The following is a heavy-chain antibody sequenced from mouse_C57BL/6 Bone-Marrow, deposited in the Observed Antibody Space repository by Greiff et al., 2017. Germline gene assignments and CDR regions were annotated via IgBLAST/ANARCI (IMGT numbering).Heavy chain of an antibody. J-gene: IGHJ4*01. V-gene: IGHV1-42*01. Sequence: VQLQQSGPELVKPGASVKISCKASGYSFTGYYMNWVQQSPEKSLEWIGEINPSTGGTTYNQKFKAKATLTVDKSSSTAYMQLKSLTSEDSAVYYCARTSDWGQGTSVTVSS. CDR3: ARTSD. CDR2: INPSTGGT. CDR1: GYSFTGYY. D-gene: IGHD3-1*01.